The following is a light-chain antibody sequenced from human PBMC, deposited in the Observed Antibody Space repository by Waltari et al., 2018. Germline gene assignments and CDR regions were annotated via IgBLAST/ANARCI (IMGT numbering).Light chain of an antibody. Sequence: EIVLTQSPASLSLSPGDRATLSCRASQSVSRTLAWYQQRPGQAPRLPIYDAASRATGIPDRFSGSGSGTDFSLTISRLEPEDFAVYYCQKYGTRPATFGQGTKVEVK. CDR2: DAA. J-gene: IGKJ1*01. V-gene: IGKV3-20*01. CDR3: QKYGTRPAT. CDR1: QSVSRT.